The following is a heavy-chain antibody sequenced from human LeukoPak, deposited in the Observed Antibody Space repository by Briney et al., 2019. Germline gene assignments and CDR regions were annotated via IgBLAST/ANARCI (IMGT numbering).Heavy chain of an antibody. CDR1: GFTFSSYA. D-gene: IGHD6-13*01. Sequence: GGSLRLSCAASGFTFSSYAMHWVRQAPGKGLEWGAVISYDGSNKYYADSVKGRFTISRDNSKNTLYLQMNSLRAEDTAVYYCARERVSSRNFDYWGQGTLVTVSS. J-gene: IGHJ4*02. V-gene: IGHV3-30*04. CDR2: ISYDGSNK. CDR3: ARERVSSRNFDY.